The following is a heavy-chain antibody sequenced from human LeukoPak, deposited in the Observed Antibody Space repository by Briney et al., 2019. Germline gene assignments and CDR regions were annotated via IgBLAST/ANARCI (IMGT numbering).Heavy chain of an antibody. CDR2: IYYSGST. D-gene: IGHD2-21*02. CDR1: GGSISSGDYY. Sequence: SETLSLTRTVSGGSISSGDYYWSWIRQPPGKGLEWIGYIYYSGSTYYNPSLKSRVTISVDTSKDQFSLKLSSVTAADTAVYYCARVLSDTFDYWGQGTLVTVSS. J-gene: IGHJ4*02. V-gene: IGHV4-30-4*01. CDR3: ARVLSDTFDY.